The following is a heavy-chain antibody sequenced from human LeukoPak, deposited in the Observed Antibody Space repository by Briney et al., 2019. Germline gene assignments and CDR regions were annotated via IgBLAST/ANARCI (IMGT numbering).Heavy chain of an antibody. J-gene: IGHJ3*02. Sequence: TGGSLRLSCAASGFTFSSYAMSWVRQAPGKGLEWVSAISGSGGSTYYADSVKGRFTISRDNSKNTLYLQMNSLRAEDTAVYYCAKARGLGFWSGAFDIWGQGTMVTVSS. CDR1: GFTFSSYA. CDR3: AKARGLGFWSGAFDI. D-gene: IGHD3-3*01. V-gene: IGHV3-23*01. CDR2: ISGSGGST.